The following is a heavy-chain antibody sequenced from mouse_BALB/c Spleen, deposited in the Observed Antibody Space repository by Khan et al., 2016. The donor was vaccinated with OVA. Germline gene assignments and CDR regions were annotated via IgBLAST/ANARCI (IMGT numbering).Heavy chain of an antibody. CDR2: IRYSGST. J-gene: IGHJ4*01. D-gene: IGHD2-3*01. CDR1: GYSITSDYA. V-gene: IGHV3-2*02. CDR3: TRDGSRYNYAMDY. Sequence: EVKLVESGPGLVKPSQSLSLTCTVTGYSITSDYAWNWIRQFPGNKLEWMGYIRYSGSTNYNPALKSRISITRDTSKNQFFLQLNSVTTDDTATYYCTRDGSRYNYAMDYWGQGTSVTVSS.